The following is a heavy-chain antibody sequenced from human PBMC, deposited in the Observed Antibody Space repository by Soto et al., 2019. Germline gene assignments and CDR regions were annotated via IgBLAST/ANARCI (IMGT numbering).Heavy chain of an antibody. D-gene: IGHD2-15*01. Sequence: ASVKVSCKASGYTFTSYGISWVRQAPGQGLEWMGWISAYNGNTNYAQKLQGRVTMTTDTSTSTAYMELRSLRSDDTAVYYCARVDSGYYYCYMDVWGKGTTVTVSS. CDR2: ISAYNGNT. CDR3: ARVDSGYYYCYMDV. J-gene: IGHJ6*03. V-gene: IGHV1-18*01. CDR1: GYTFTSYG.